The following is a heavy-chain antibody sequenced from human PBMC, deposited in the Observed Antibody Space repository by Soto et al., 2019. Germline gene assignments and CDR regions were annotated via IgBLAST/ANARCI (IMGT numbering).Heavy chain of an antibody. CDR3: ARVTGGYYDSSGYYLWYFDY. CDR2: ISAYNGNT. Sequence: QVQLVQSGAEVKKPGASVKVSCKASGYTFTSYGVSWVRQAPGQGLEWMGWISAYNGNTNYAQKLQGRVTMTTDTSTSTAYMELSSLRSDDTAVYYCARVTGGYYDSSGYYLWYFDYWGQGTLVTVSS. D-gene: IGHD3-22*01. J-gene: IGHJ4*02. V-gene: IGHV1-18*01. CDR1: GYTFTSYG.